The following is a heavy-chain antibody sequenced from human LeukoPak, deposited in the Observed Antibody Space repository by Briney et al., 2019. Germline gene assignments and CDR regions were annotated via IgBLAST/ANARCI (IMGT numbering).Heavy chain of an antibody. Sequence: SDTLSLTCTVSGGSISIHYWIWIRQPAGKGLEWIGRISSSGSTNYNPSLKRRVTMSVHPSKNQFSLQLRSVTAADTAVYYCARDEYDSSVYSGMDVWGQGTTVTVSS. D-gene: IGHD3-22*01. V-gene: IGHV4-4*07. J-gene: IGHJ6*02. CDR3: ARDEYDSSVYSGMDV. CDR1: GGSISIHY. CDR2: ISSSGST.